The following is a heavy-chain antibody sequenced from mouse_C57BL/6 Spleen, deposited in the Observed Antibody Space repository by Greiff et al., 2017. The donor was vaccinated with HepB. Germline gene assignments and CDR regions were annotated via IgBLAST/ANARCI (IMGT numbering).Heavy chain of an antibody. V-gene: IGHV1-50*01. D-gene: IGHD2-4*01. Sequence: VQLQQSGAELVKPGASVKLSCKASGYTFTSYWMQWVKQRPGQGLEWIGEIDPSDSYTNYNQKFKGKATLTVDTSSSTAYMQLSSLTSEDSAVYYCARSYDYDWFAYWGQGTLVTVSA. CDR3: ARSYDYDWFAY. CDR2: IDPSDSYT. J-gene: IGHJ3*01. CDR1: GYTFTSYW.